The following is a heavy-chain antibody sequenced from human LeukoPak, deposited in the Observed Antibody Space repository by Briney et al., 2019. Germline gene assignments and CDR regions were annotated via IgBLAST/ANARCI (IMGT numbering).Heavy chain of an antibody. Sequence: PGGSLRLSCAASGFTFSSYGMSWVRQAPGKGLEWVSGISGTGGTTYYADSVKGRFTISRDNAKNSLYLQMNSLRAEDTAVYYCARDLALDTAMVTDAFDIWGQGTMVTVSS. CDR2: ISGTGGTT. CDR1: GFTFSSYG. D-gene: IGHD5-18*01. CDR3: ARDLALDTAMVTDAFDI. J-gene: IGHJ3*02. V-gene: IGHV3-23*01.